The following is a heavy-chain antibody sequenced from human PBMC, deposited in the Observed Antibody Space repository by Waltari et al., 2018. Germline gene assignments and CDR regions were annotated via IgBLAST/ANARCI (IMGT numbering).Heavy chain of an antibody. D-gene: IGHD1-26*01. V-gene: IGHV3-33*06. CDR3: AKDRGVGATPFDY. CDR2: RWYDGSNK. J-gene: IGHJ4*02. CDR1: GFTFSSYG. Sequence: QVQLVESGGGVVQPGRSLRLSCAASGFTFSSYGMHWVRQAPGKGLEWVAVRWYDGSNKYYADSVKGRFTISRDNSKNTLYLQMNSLRAEDTAVYYCAKDRGVGATPFDYWGQGTLVTVSS.